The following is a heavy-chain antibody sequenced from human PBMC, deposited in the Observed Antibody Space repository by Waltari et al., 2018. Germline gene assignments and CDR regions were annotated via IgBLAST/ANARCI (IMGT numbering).Heavy chain of an antibody. CDR1: GFIFSSYS. D-gene: IGHD3-22*01. CDR2: ISSSSSYI. CDR3: ARDGYYDSSGFPC. V-gene: IGHV3-21*01. Sequence: EVQLVESGGGLVKPGGSLRLSCAASGFIFSSYSMNWVRQAPGKGLACVSSISSSSSYIYYADSVKGRFTISRDNAKNSLYLQMNSLRAEDTAVYYCARDGYYDSSGFPCWGQGTLVTVSS. J-gene: IGHJ4*02.